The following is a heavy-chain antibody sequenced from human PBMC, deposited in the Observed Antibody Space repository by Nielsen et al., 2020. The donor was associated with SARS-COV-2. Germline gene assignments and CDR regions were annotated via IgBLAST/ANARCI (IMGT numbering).Heavy chain of an antibody. Sequence: GESLKISCAASGFTFSDYYMSWIRQAPGKGLEWVSYISSSGSTIYYADSVKGRFTISRDNAKNSLYLQMNSLRAEDTAVYYCARERVVTPYYYYYGMDVWGQGTTVTVSS. CDR3: ARERVVTPYYYYYGMDV. J-gene: IGHJ6*02. V-gene: IGHV3-11*01. CDR2: ISSSGSTI. D-gene: IGHD4-23*01. CDR1: GFTFSDYY.